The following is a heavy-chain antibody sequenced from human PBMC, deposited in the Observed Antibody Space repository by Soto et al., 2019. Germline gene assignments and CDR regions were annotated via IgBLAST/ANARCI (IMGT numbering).Heavy chain of an antibody. CDR3: AGGPGVARNY. V-gene: IGHV4-30-2*01. J-gene: IGHJ4*02. D-gene: IGHD5-12*01. CDR2: IYHSGST. CDR1: GGSISSGGYS. Sequence: QLQLQESGSGLVKPSQTLSLTCAVSGGSISSGGYSWSWIRQPPGKGLEWIGYIYHSGSTYYNPSLXSXVXIPXDRSKNQFSLKLSSVTAAGTAVYYCAGGPGVARNYWGQGTLVTVSS.